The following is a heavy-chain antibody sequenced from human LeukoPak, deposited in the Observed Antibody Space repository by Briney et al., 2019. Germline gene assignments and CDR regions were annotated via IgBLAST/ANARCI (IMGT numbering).Heavy chain of an antibody. CDR1: GFTFSSYW. CDR3: ARDRRFAHMDV. D-gene: IGHD3-16*01. CDR2: IKQDGSEK. J-gene: IGHJ6*03. V-gene: IGHV3-7*01. Sequence: PGGPLRLSCAASGFTFSSYWMSWVRQAPGKGLEWVANIKQDGSEKYYVDSVKGRFTTSRDNAKNSLYLQMNSLRAEDTAVYYCARDRRFAHMDVWGKGTTVTVSS.